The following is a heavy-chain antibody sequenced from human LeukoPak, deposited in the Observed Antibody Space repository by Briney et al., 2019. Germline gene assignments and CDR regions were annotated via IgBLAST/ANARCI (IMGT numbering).Heavy chain of an antibody. CDR1: GFTFGDYA. J-gene: IGHJ4*02. Sequence: GGSLRLSCTTSGFTFGDYAMSWVRQAPGMGLEWVGFIREKASGGTKAYAASVEGRFTISRDDSKNTVYLQMNSLKTEDTAVYYCTSLAMIRGVIPFDYWGQGTLVTVSS. CDR2: IREKASGGTK. D-gene: IGHD3-10*01. V-gene: IGHV3-49*04. CDR3: TSLAMIRGVIPFDY.